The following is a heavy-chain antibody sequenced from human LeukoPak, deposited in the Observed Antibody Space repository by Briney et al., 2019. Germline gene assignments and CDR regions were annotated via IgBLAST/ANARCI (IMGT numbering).Heavy chain of an antibody. CDR3: ARSYMVGYITRAFDI. CDR1: GFTFSSYE. CDR2: SNSDSSYI. J-gene: IGHJ3*02. V-gene: IGHV3-21*01. Sequence: GGSLRLSCAASGFTFSSYEMNWVRQAPGKGLEWVSSSNSDSSYIFFADSLKGRFTISRDNADNSLYLHMNSLRVEDTAVYYCARSYMVGYITRAFDIWGQGTMVTVSS. D-gene: IGHD1-26*01.